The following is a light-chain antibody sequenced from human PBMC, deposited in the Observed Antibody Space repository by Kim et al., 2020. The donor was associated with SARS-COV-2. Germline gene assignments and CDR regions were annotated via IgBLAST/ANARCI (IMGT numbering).Light chain of an antibody. J-gene: IGLJ3*02. Sequence: SYELTQPPSMSVSPGQTARITCSGDALPKQFLYWYQQKGGQAPLLVIYKDNQRHPGIPARFSGSSSGTLGTLTISGVQAEDEAVYYCQSADTKGTSWVFGGGTQLTVL. CDR1: ALPKQF. V-gene: IGLV3-25*03. CDR2: KDN. CDR3: QSADTKGTSWV.